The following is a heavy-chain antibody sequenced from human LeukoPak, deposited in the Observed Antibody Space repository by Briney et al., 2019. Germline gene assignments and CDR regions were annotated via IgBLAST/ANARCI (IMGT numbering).Heavy chain of an antibody. Sequence: GGSLRLSCAASGFSFVNSAMSWVRQAPGTGLEWVSGIGASGVYTYYADSVKGRFTISRDNPKDTLYLQMDSLRAEDTAVYYCAKGGSLYFFDSWGQGALVPVSS. CDR1: GFSFVNSA. J-gene: IGHJ4*02. CDR2: IGASGVYT. D-gene: IGHD1-26*01. CDR3: AKGGSLYFFDS. V-gene: IGHV3-23*01.